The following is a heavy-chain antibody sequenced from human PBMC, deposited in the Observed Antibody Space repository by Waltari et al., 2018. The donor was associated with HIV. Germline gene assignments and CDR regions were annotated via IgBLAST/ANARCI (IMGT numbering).Heavy chain of an antibody. D-gene: IGHD3-3*01. CDR3: ARTIFGVMITSDFFYGMDV. J-gene: IGHJ6*02. Sequence: QEQLVASGGGVAQPGRSLRLSCSASGFIFGDYAMHWVRPAPGKGLEWVGLISFDGNNAYYADSVKGRFTISRDNSKNTMSLQMNSLRSDDTALYYCARTIFGVMITSDFFYGMDVWGQGTTVTVS. CDR2: ISFDGNNA. V-gene: IGHV3-30-3*01. CDR1: GFIFGDYA.